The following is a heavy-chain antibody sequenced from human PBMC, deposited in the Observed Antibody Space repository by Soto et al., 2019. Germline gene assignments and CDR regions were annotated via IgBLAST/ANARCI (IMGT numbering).Heavy chain of an antibody. D-gene: IGHD1-26*01. CDR1: GYTFTSYA. CDR2: INAGNGNT. Sequence: QVQLVQSGAEVKKPGASVKVSCKASGYTFTSYAMHWVRQAPGQRLEWMGWINAGNGNTKYSQKFQGRVTITRDTAASTAYRELSSLRSDDTAVYDCARGGSLYWYCELWGRGTLVTVSS. CDR3: ARGGSLYWYCEL. J-gene: IGHJ2*01. V-gene: IGHV1-3*01.